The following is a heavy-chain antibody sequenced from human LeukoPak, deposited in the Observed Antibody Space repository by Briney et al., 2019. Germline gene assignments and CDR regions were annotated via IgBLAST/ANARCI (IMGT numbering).Heavy chain of an antibody. Sequence: SVKVSCKASGGTFSSYAISWVRQAPGQGLEWMGGIIPIFGRANYAQKLQGRFTISADRSKSTAYLELNSPRTEDKSRYYGSRGGIAARIFDYWGQGTLVTVSS. V-gene: IGHV1-69*06. J-gene: IGHJ4*02. D-gene: IGHD6-6*01. CDR1: GGTFSSYA. CDR2: IIPIFGRA. CDR3: SRGGIAARIFDY.